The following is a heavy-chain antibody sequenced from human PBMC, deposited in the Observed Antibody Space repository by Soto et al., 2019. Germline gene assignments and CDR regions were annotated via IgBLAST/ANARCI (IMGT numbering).Heavy chain of an antibody. CDR1: GFTFTNAW. CDR2: IRTKTDGGTT. CDR3: TSRFCSSTSCSPYDY. D-gene: IGHD2-2*01. V-gene: IGHV3-15*01. Sequence: EVQLVESGGGLVKPGGSLRLSCVASGFTFTNAWMSWFRQAPGKGLEGVGRIRTKTDGGTTDYAAPVKGRFTLSRNDTKNTLFLQMSSLRTEDTAVYYCTSRFCSSTSCSPYDYWGQGTLVTVSS. J-gene: IGHJ4*02.